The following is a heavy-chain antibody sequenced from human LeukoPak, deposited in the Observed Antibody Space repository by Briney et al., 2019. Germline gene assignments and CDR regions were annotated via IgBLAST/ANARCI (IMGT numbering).Heavy chain of an antibody. J-gene: IGHJ4*02. CDR1: GYTFTSYY. Sequence: GASVKVSCKASGYTFTSYYMHWVRQAPGQGLEWMGIINPSGGSTSYAQKLQGRVTMTTDTSTSTAYMELRSLRSDDTAVYYCARGTKHHDYWGQGTLVTVSS. V-gene: IGHV1-46*01. CDR2: INPSGGST. CDR3: ARGTKHHDY.